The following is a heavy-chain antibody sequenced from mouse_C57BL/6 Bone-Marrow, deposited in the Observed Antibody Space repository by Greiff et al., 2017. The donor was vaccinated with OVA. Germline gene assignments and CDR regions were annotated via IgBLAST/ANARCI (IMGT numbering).Heavy chain of an antibody. CDR3: AREVFITTVVATNWDDAY. Sequence: VQLQQSGPELVKPGASVKISCKASGYSFTDYNMNWVKQSNGKSLEWIGVINPNYGTTSYNQKFKGKATLTVDQSSSTAYMQLNSLTSEDSAVYYCAREVFITTVVATNWDDAYWGQGTLVTVSA. J-gene: IGHJ3*01. V-gene: IGHV1-39*01. CDR2: INPNYGTT. CDR1: GYSFTDYN. D-gene: IGHD1-1*01.